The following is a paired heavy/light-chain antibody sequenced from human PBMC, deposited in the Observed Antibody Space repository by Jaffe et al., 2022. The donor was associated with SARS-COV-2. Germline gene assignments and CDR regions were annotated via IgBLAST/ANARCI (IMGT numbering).Heavy chain of an antibody. Sequence: EVQLVESGGGLVKAGRSLRLSCIASGFTFRTTWLSWVRQAPGRGLEWVGRIGSQIDGASPDYNGAVKGRFIISRDESTNTLFLQMNNLEIDDTGVYYCTTGLAVALYNMDFWGQGTAVTVSS. CDR3: TTGLAVALYNMDF. V-gene: IGHV3-15*04. CDR1: GFTFRTTW. D-gene: IGHD6-19*01. CDR2: IGSQIDGASP. J-gene: IGHJ6*02.
Light chain of an antibody. Sequence: QSVLTQPPSASETPGQGVTISCSGSSSNIGRNSVYWYQQFPGRAPKLLIYRSTQRPSGVPDRISASKSGASASLAISGLRSEDEADYYCAVWDASLSAWMFGGGTKLTVL. V-gene: IGLV1-47*01. CDR2: RST. CDR1: SSNIGRNS. J-gene: IGLJ3*02. CDR3: AVWDASLSAWM.